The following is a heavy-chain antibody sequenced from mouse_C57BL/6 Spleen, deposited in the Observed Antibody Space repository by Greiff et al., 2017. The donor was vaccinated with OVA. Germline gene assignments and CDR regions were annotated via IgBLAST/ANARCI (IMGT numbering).Heavy chain of an antibody. CDR3: AGFVTYFDY. Sequence: VQLVESGAELVKPGASVKLSCKASGYTFTSYWMHWVNQRPGKGLEWIGYINPSSGYTTYNQKFTDKATFTANKSSSKAYMQLRSLTYDDSAVYYCAGFVTYFDYWGQGTTLTVSS. V-gene: IGHV1-7*01. CDR1: GYTFTSYW. CDR2: INPSSGYT. J-gene: IGHJ2*01. D-gene: IGHD2-12*01.